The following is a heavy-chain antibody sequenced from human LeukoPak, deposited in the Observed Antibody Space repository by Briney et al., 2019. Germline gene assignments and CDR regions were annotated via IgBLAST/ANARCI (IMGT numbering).Heavy chain of an antibody. CDR3: AKGKAYDNLDWFDP. CDR2: INQDGSAT. CDR1: GFTFSSYW. V-gene: IGHV3-7*05. D-gene: IGHD3-9*01. Sequence: GGSLRLSCAASGFTFSSYWLSWVRQAPGKGLEWVANINQDGSATYYVDSVKGRFTISRDNSKNTLYLQMNSLRDEDTAVYYCAKGKAYDNLDWFDPWGQGTLVTVSS. J-gene: IGHJ5*02.